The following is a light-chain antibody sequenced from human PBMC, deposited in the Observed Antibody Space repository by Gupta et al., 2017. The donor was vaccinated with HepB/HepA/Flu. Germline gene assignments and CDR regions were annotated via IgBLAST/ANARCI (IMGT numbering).Light chain of an antibody. Sequence: EMVMTQSPATLSVSPGERATLSCRASQSVSSNLAWYQQKPGQAPRLLIYGASTRATGIPARFSGSGSETEFTLTINSLQSEDFALYYCQQYNNWPWTFGPGTKVEIK. CDR2: GAS. V-gene: IGKV3-15*01. CDR3: QQYNNWPWT. CDR1: QSVSSN. J-gene: IGKJ1*01.